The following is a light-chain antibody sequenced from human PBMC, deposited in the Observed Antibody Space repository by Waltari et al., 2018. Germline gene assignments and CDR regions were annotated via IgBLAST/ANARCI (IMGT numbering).Light chain of an antibody. CDR3: KQYYDTPRT. V-gene: IGKV1-NL1*01. CDR1: QGISNS. J-gene: IGKJ1*01. CDR2: TAS. Sequence: DIQMTQSPSSLSASVGDRVTIACRASQGISNSLAWYQQKPGKAPKLLLYTASSLISGVPSRFSGSGSGTDYTLTISSLQPEDFAIYYCKQYYDTPRTFGQGTKVEIK.